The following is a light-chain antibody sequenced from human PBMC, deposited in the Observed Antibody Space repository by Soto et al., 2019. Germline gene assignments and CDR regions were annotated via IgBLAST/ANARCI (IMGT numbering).Light chain of an antibody. CDR3: QQYNSYSLT. J-gene: IGKJ4*01. Sequence: DIQMTQSLSNRFATVGDRVNISCRASQTISSWLAWYQQKPGKAPKLLIYDDSSLESGVPSSFSGSGSGTEFTLTISSLQPDDFATYYCQQYNSYSLTFGVGTKVDIK. CDR2: DDS. CDR1: QTISSW. V-gene: IGKV1-5*01.